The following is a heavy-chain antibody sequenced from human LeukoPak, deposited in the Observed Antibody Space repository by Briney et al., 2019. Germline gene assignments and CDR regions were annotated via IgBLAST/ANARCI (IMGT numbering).Heavy chain of an antibody. V-gene: IGHV1-24*01. J-gene: IGHJ4*02. Sequence: ASVKVSCKVSGYTLTELSMHWVRQAPGKGLEWMGGFDPEDGETIYAQKFQGRVTMTEDTSTDTAYMELSSLRSEDTAVYYCATIEPSITMIVVAPGGFDYWGQGTLVTVSS. CDR1: GYTLTELS. D-gene: IGHD3-22*01. CDR3: ATIEPSITMIVVAPGGFDY. CDR2: FDPEDGET.